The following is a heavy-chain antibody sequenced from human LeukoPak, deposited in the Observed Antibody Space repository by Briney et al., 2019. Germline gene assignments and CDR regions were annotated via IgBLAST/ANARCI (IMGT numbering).Heavy chain of an antibody. CDR2: INPHSFAT. J-gene: IGHJ4*02. CDR1: GSTFTDQY. D-gene: IGHD4-17*01. V-gene: IGHV1-2*02. CDR3: VMPTKMTLRFDY. Sequence: ASVKVSCKASGSTFTDQYLHWMRKAPGQGLEWMGWINPHSFATNYAQKFQGRVTMTRDTSISTAYMELSRLSSDDTAVYYRVMPTKMTLRFDYWGQGTLVTVSS.